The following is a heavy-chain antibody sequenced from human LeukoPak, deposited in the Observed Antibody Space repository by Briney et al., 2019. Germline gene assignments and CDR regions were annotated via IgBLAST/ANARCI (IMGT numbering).Heavy chain of an antibody. V-gene: IGHV4-38-2*02. CDR3: ARDSRILAYCGGDCYSRS. Sequence: SETLSLTCTVSGYSISSGYYWGWIRQPPGKGLEWIGSIYHSGSTYYNPSLKSRVTISVDTSKNQFSLKLSSVTAADTAVYYCARDSRILAYCGGDCYSRSWGQGTLVTVSS. CDR2: IYHSGST. D-gene: IGHD2-21*02. CDR1: GYSISSGYY. J-gene: IGHJ4*02.